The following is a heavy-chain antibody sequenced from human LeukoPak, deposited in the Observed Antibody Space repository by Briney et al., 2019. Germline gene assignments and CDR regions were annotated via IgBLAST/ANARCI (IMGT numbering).Heavy chain of an antibody. D-gene: IGHD2-2*01. V-gene: IGHV5-51*01. CDR3: ARLGHDIVVVPAAHLYYYYGMDV. CDR2: IYPGDSDT. CDR1: GYSFTSYW. Sequence: GESLKISCKGSGYSFTSYWIGWVRQMPGKGLEWMGIIYPGDSDTRYSPSFQGQVTISADKSIGTAYLQWSSLKASDTAMYYCARLGHDIVVVPAAHLYYYYGMDVWGQGTTVTVSS. J-gene: IGHJ6*02.